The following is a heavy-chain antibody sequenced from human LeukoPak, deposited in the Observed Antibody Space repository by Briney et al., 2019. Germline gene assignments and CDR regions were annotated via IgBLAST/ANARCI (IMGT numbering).Heavy chain of an antibody. CDR1: GFTFSNYW. V-gene: IGHV3-7*01. Sequence: PGGSLRLSCVASGFTFSNYWMSWVRQAPGKGLEWVANIKQDGSEIYYVGSVKGRFTISRGNAKTSLYLQMNSLRAEDTAMYYCARGVNRPNYYYYGMDVWGQGTTVTVSS. CDR2: IKQDGSEI. CDR3: ARGVNRPNYYYYGMDV. D-gene: IGHD4-11*01. J-gene: IGHJ6*02.